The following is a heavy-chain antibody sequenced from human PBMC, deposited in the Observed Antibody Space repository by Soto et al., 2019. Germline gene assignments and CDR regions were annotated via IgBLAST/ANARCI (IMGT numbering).Heavy chain of an antibody. CDR3: ARGRYYYDSSGYYSVYYYYYGMDV. Sequence: SETLSLTCAVYGGSFSGYYWSWIRQPPGKGLEWIGEINHSGSTNYNPSLKSRVTTSVDTSKNQFSLKLSSVTAADTAVYYCARGRYYYDSSGYYSVYYYYYGMDVWGQGTTVTVSS. D-gene: IGHD3-22*01. CDR1: GGSFSGYY. J-gene: IGHJ6*02. CDR2: INHSGST. V-gene: IGHV4-34*01.